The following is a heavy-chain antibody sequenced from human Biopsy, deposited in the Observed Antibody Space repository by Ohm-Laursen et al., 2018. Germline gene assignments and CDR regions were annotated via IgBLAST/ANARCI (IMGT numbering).Heavy chain of an antibody. CDR2: MSPNTGNT. J-gene: IGHJ4*02. V-gene: IGHV1-8*01. D-gene: IGHD1-26*01. CDR1: GYTFTSHD. Sequence: ASVKASCKASGYTFTSHDINWLRQATGQGLEWMGWMSPNTGNTVYAQRFQDRVTMTSDTSTGTAYMELTSLTSDNTAVYFCARWETTLGRSLDSWGQGTLVAVSS. CDR3: ARWETTLGRSLDS.